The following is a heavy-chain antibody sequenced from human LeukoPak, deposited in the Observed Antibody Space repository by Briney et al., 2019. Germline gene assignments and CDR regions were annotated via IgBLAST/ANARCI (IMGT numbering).Heavy chain of an antibody. J-gene: IGHJ4*02. V-gene: IGHV3-49*04. Sequence: PGGSLRLSCTASGFTFGDYAMSWVRQAPGEGLEWVGFIRSKAYGGTTEYAASVKGRFTISRDDSKSIAYLQMNSLKTEDTAVYYCTRGRYFDWLLSTFDYWGQGTLVTVSS. CDR3: TRGRYFDWLLSTFDY. CDR1: GFTFGDYA. CDR2: IRSKAYGGTT. D-gene: IGHD3-9*01.